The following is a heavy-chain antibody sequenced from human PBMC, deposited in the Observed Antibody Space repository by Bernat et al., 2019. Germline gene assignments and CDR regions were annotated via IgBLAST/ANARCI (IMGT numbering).Heavy chain of an antibody. D-gene: IGHD3-16*01. V-gene: IGHV1-18*01. CDR2: ISAYNGNT. CDR3: ARGGMLNYYYYSMDV. CDR1: GYTFTSYG. J-gene: IGHJ6*03. Sequence: QVQLVQSGAEVKKPGASVKVSCKASGYTFTSYGISWVRQAPGQGLEWMGWISAYNGNTNYAQKVQGRVTITADKSTSTAYMELSSLRSEDTAVYYCARGGMLNYYYYSMDVWGKGTTVTVSS.